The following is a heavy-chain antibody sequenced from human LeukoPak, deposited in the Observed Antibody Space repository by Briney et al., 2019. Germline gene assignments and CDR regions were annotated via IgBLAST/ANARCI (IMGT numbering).Heavy chain of an antibody. CDR3: ASRVFRGLGLSIVDFGGNSDY. V-gene: IGHV4-39*01. CDR1: GGSISSSSYY. D-gene: IGHD4-23*01. J-gene: IGHJ4*02. Sequence: SETLSLTCTVSGGSISSSSYYWGWIRQPPGKGLERNGSIYSSGSTSYNPSLKNRVTISVDTSKNQFSLKPSSVTAADTAVYYCASRVFRGLGLSIVDFGGNSDYWGQGTLVTVPS. CDR2: IYSSGST.